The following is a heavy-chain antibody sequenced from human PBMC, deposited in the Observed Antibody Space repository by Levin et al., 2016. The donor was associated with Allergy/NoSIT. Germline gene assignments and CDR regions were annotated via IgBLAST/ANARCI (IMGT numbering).Heavy chain of an antibody. CDR2: INAGNGNT. J-gene: IGHJ2*01. Sequence: ASVKVSCKASGGTFSSYAISWVRQAPGQGLEWMGWINAGNGNTKYSQKLQGRVTMTTDTSTSTAYMELRSLRSDDTAVYYCARDTRPDWYFDLWGRGTLVTVSS. V-gene: IGHV1-18*01. CDR1: GGTFSSYA. CDR3: ARDTRPDWYFDL.